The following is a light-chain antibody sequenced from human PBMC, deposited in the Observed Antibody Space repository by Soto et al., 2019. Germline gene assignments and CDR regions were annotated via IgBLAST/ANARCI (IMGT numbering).Light chain of an antibody. CDR2: EVR. V-gene: IGLV2-14*01. CDR1: SNDVGLYNF. CDR3: TSYTTSSTFYV. J-gene: IGLJ1*01. Sequence: QSALTQPASVSGSPGQSITISCTGTSNDVGLYNFVSWYQQHPGKAPKLVLYEVRYRPSGISDRFSGSKSGNTASLTISGLRAEDEADYYCTSYTTSSTFYVFGTGTKLTVL.